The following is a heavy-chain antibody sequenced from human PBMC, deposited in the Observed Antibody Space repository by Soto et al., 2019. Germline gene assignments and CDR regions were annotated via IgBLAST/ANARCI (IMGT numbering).Heavy chain of an antibody. CDR1: GYTFTSYG. CDR3: ARAAEYSSGWYNWFDP. V-gene: IGHV1-18*01. D-gene: IGHD6-19*01. Sequence: ASVKVSCKASGYTFTSYGISWVRQAPGQGLEWMGWISAYNGNTNYAQKLQGRVTMTTDTSTSTAYMELRSLRSDDTAVYYCARAAEYSSGWYNWFDPWGQGTLVTVSS. CDR2: ISAYNGNT. J-gene: IGHJ5*02.